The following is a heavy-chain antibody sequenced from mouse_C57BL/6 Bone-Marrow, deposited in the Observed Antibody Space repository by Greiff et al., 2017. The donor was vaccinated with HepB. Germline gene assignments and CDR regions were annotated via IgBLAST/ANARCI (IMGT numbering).Heavy chain of an antibody. V-gene: IGHV14-4*01. CDR2: IDPENGDT. J-gene: IGHJ4*01. CDR3: TTRIYYYGSRGAMDY. D-gene: IGHD1-1*01. Sequence: EVQLQQSGAELVRPGASVKLSCTASGFNIKDDYMHWVKQRPEQGLEWIGWIDPENGDTEYASKFQGKATITADTSSNTAYLQLSSLTSEDTAVYYCTTRIYYYGSRGAMDYWGQGTSVTVSS. CDR1: GFNIKDDY.